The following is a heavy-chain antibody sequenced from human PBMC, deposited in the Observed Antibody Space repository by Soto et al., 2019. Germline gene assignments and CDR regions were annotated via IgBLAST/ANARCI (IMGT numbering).Heavy chain of an antibody. CDR1: GYTFTSYA. J-gene: IGHJ5*02. D-gene: IGHD6-19*01. Sequence: GASVKVSCKASGYTFTSYAMHWVRQAPGQRLEWMGWINADNGNTKYSQKFQGRVTITTDTSASTAYMELRSLRSDDTAVYYCARDLRIAVAGTWGQGTLVTVSS. CDR3: ARDLRIAVAGT. V-gene: IGHV1-3*01. CDR2: INADNGNT.